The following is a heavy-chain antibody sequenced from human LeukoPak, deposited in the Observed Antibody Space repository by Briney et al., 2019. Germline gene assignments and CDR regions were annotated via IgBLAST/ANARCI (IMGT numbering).Heavy chain of an antibody. D-gene: IGHD1-26*01. CDR3: ARGVFSVLEYSGSSSVDY. CDR2: INPNSGGT. V-gene: IGHV1-2*02. J-gene: IGHJ4*02. Sequence: WASVKVSCKASGYTFTGYYMHWVRQAPGQGLEWMGWINPNSGGTNYAQKFQGRVTMTRDTSISTAYMELSRLRSDDTAVYYCARGVFSVLEYSGSSSVDYWGQGTLVTVSS. CDR1: GYTFTGYY.